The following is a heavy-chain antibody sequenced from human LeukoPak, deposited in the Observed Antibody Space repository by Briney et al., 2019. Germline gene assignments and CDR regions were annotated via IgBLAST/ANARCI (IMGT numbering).Heavy chain of an antibody. Sequence: ASETLSLTCTVSGGSISSYYWSWIRQPPGKGLEWIGYIYYSGSTNYNPSLKSRVTISVDTSQNQFSLKLSSVTAADTAVYYCARGNGGYSSTRSYFQHWGQGTLVTVSS. V-gene: IGHV4-59*12. CDR2: IYYSGST. CDR3: ARGNGGYSSTRSYFQH. CDR1: GGSISSYY. J-gene: IGHJ1*01. D-gene: IGHD6-13*01.